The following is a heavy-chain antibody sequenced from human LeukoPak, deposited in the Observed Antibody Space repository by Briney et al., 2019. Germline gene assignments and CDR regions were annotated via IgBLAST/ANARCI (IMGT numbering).Heavy chain of an antibody. CDR2: IYTDGSEM. CDR3: ARGEWENGMDV. CDR1: GFTFSNHR. V-gene: IGHV3-74*01. J-gene: IGHJ6*02. D-gene: IGHD1-26*01. Sequence: GGSLRLSCAASGFTFSNHRMHWVRQAPGKGLVWVSRIYTDGSEMSYADSVKGRFTISRDNAKNTLYLQMNSLRAEDTAVYYCARGEWENGMDVWGQGTTVTVSS.